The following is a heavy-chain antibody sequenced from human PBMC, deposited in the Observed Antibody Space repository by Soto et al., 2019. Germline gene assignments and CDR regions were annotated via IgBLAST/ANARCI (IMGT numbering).Heavy chain of an antibody. CDR1: GFTFSNAW. J-gene: IGHJ3*02. V-gene: IGHV3-15*07. D-gene: IGHD2-21*01. CDR2: IKSKTDGGTT. Sequence: GGSLRLSCAASGFTFSNAWMNWVRQAPGKGLEWVGRIKSKTDGGTTDYAAPVKGRFTISRDDSKNTLYLQVNSLKTEDTAVYYCTTEAIKSFPAFDIWGQGTVVTVSS. CDR3: TTEAIKSFPAFDI.